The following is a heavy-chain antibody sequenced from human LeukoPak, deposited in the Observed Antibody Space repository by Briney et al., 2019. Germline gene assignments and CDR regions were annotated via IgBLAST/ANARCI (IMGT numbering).Heavy chain of an antibody. Sequence: ASVKVSCKASGYTFTSYDINWVRQATGQGLEWMGWMNPNSGNTGYAQKFQGRVTMTRNTSISTAYMELSSLRSEDTAVYYCARGQVVVVAATAKKDYYFDYWGQGTLVTVSP. CDR2: MNPNSGNT. J-gene: IGHJ4*02. CDR3: ARGQVVVVAATAKKDYYFDY. CDR1: GYTFTSYD. V-gene: IGHV1-8*01. D-gene: IGHD2-15*01.